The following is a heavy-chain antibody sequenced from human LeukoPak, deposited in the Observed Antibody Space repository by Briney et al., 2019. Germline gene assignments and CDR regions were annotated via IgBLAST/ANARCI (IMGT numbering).Heavy chain of an antibody. J-gene: IGHJ4*02. CDR3: ARADWGSIDY. CDR2: IRPDANDG. D-gene: IGHD7-27*01. V-gene: IGHV3-7*01. Sequence: GGPLRLSCAASGFTFSHYWMAWVRQAPGKGLEWVAIIRPDANDGSYVDSVKGRFTISRDNAKNSLYLQLNSLRAEDTAVYFCARADWGSIDYWGQGALVTVSS. CDR1: GFTFSHYW.